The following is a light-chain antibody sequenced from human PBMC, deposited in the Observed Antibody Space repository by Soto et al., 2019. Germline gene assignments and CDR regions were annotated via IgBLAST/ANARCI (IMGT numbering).Light chain of an antibody. V-gene: IGKV3-11*01. J-gene: IGKJ4*01. Sequence: EVVLTQSPATLSLSPGERATLSCRASQSVSRYLAWYQQKPGQAPRLLIYDASNRATGIPARFSGSGSGTDFTLTISSLEPEDCAVYYCQQRSIWPPLTFGGGNKVEI. CDR1: QSVSRY. CDR2: DAS. CDR3: QQRSIWPPLT.